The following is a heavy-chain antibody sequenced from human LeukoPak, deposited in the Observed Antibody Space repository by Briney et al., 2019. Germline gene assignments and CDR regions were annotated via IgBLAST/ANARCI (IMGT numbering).Heavy chain of an antibody. CDR1: GASTRTYY. Sequence: KPSETLSLTCTVSGASTRTYYWGWIRQPAGKQLEWIGRIYSSGSTDYNSSLRSRVTMSLDTSKNQFSLRLSSVTAADTAVYYCARESQTVDYFYHRDVWGKGTTVTVSS. V-gene: IGHV4-4*07. CDR2: IYSSGST. J-gene: IGHJ6*03. D-gene: IGHD1-1*01. CDR3: ARESQTVDYFYHRDV.